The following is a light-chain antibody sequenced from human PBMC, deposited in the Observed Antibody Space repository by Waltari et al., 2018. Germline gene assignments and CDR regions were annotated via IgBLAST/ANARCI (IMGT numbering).Light chain of an antibody. CDR2: WAS. CDR1: QVVLYSSNNKNY. CDR3: QQYYSTPRT. V-gene: IGKV4-1*01. J-gene: IGKJ2*01. Sequence: DLVMTQSPDSLAVSLGERATINCKSSQVVLYSSNNKNYLAWYQQKPGQPPKLLIYWASTRESGVPDRFSGSGSGTDFTLTISSLQAEDVAVYYCQQYYSTPRTFGQGTKLEIK.